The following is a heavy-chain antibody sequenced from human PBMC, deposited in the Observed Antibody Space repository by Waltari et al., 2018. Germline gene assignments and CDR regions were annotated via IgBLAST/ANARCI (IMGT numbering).Heavy chain of an antibody. V-gene: IGHV4-4*02. D-gene: IGHD2-15*01. J-gene: IGHJ4*02. CDR3: ARDRGRGLYLDS. CDR1: GDSMSGSDF. Sequence: QLQLQQSGPGLVKPSESLSLTCAVSGDSMSGSDFWNWVRQPPGKGLEWIGQVHRSGRTIYNPALESRVTVSIDTSKHQFSLKVSSATAADTAVYYCARDRGRGLYLDSWGQGTQVTVSP. CDR2: VHRSGRT.